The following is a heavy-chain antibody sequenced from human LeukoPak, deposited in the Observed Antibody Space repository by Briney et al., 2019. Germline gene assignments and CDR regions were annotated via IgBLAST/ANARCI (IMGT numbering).Heavy chain of an antibody. V-gene: IGHV1-18*01. J-gene: IGHJ4*02. D-gene: IGHD2-15*01. CDR2: ISAYNGNT. CDR1: GYTFTSYG. Sequence: GASVKISCKASGYTFTSYGISWVRQAPGQGLEWMGWISAYNGNTNYAQKLQGRVTLTTDTSTSTAYMELRSLRSEDTAVYYCAREEERWFDYWGQGTLVTVSS. CDR3: AREEERWFDY.